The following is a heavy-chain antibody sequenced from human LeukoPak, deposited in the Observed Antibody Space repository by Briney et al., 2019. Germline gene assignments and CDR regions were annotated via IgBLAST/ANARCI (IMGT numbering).Heavy chain of an antibody. J-gene: IGHJ5*02. CDR3: AAVPDIVVVPDSYNWFDP. D-gene: IGHD2-2*01. CDR1: GFTFTSSA. V-gene: IGHV1-58*01. Sequence: ASVKVSCKASGFTFTSSAVQWVRQARGQRLEWIGWIDVGSGNTNYAQKFQERVTITWDMSTSTAYMELSSLRSEDTAVYYCAAVPDIVVVPDSYNWFDPWGQGTLVTVSS. CDR2: IDVGSGNT.